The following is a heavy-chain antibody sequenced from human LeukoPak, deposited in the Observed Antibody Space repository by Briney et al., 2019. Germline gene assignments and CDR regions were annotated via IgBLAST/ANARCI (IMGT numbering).Heavy chain of an antibody. CDR1: GYTFTSYD. CDR2: MNPNSGNT. V-gene: IGHV1-8*03. J-gene: IGHJ3*02. D-gene: IGHD2-15*01. Sequence: ASVKVSCKASGYTFTSYDINWVRQATGQGLEWMGWMNPNSGNTGYAQKFQGRVTITRNTSMSTAYMELSSLRSEDTAVYYCARGPLGSRWWYAFDIWGQGTMVTVSS. CDR3: ARGPLGSRWWYAFDI.